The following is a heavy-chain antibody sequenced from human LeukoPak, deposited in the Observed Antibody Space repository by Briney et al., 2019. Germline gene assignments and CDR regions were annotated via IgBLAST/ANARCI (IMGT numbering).Heavy chain of an antibody. CDR2: ISSSSSYI. D-gene: IGHD4-17*01. CDR3: ATQGTVTTYPWLV. CDR1: GFTFSSYS. Sequence: GGSLRLSCAASGFTFSSYSMNWVRQAPGKGLEWVSSISSSSSYIYYADSVKGRFTISRDNAKNSLYLQMNSLRAEDTAVYYCATQGTVTTYPWLVWGQGTLVTVSS. V-gene: IGHV3-21*01. J-gene: IGHJ4*02.